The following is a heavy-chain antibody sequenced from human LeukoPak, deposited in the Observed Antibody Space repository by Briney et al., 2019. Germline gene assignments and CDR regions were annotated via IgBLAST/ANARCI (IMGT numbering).Heavy chain of an antibody. CDR3: ARVGYCSSTSCYFRRGFDP. CDR1: GYTFTIYG. Sequence: GASVKVSCKASGYTFTIYGISWVRQAPGQGLEGMGWISAYNGNTNYAQKLQGRVTMTTDTSTSTAYMELRSLRSDDTAVYYCARVGYCSSTSCYFRRGFDPWGQGTLVTVSS. CDR2: ISAYNGNT. V-gene: IGHV1-18*01. D-gene: IGHD2-2*01. J-gene: IGHJ5*02.